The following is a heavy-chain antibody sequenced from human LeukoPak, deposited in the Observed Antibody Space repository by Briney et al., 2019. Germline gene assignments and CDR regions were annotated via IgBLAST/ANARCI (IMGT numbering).Heavy chain of an antibody. J-gene: IGHJ4*02. CDR2: IQYDGNDK. CDR3: AKGMPATPLDY. D-gene: IGHD6-25*01. V-gene: IGHV3-30*02. CDR1: GFTFIGYG. Sequence: GGSLRLSCAASGFTFIGYGMHWVRQAPGKGLEWVAFIQYDGNDKYYADSVKGRFTISRDNSKYTLYLQMNSLRAEDTAVYYCAKGMPATPLDYWAQGTLVTVSS.